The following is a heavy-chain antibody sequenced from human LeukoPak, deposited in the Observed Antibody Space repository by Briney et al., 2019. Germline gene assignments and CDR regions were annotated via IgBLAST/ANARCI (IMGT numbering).Heavy chain of an antibody. V-gene: IGHV1-18*01. D-gene: IGHD3-3*01. CDR2: ISANNGDT. Sequence: GASVKVSCKASGYIFTSYGISWVRQAPGQGLEWMGWISANNGDTDYPQNLQGRVTITADESTSTAYMELSSLRSEDTAVYYCARGGKDRSFWSGYYSAYWGQGTLVTVSS. CDR1: GYIFTSYG. CDR3: ARGGKDRSFWSGYYSAY. J-gene: IGHJ4*02.